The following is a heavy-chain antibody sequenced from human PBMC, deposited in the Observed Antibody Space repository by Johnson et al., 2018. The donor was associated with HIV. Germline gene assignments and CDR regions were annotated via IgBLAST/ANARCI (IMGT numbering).Heavy chain of an antibody. Sequence: VHLVESGGGVVQPGRSLRLSCAASGFTFSSYAMHWVRQAPGKGLEWVAVISYDGSNKYYADSVKGRFTISRDNSKNTLYLQMNSLRAEYTAVYYCARIVGAHTFDIWGQGTMVTVSS. J-gene: IGHJ3*02. CDR1: GFTFSSYA. V-gene: IGHV3-30-3*01. CDR2: ISYDGSNK. CDR3: ARIVGAHTFDI. D-gene: IGHD1-26*01.